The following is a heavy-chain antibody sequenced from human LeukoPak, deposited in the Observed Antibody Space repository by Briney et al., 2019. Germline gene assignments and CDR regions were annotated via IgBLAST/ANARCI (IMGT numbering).Heavy chain of an antibody. D-gene: IGHD3-9*01. Sequence: GGSLRLSCAASGFTFSSYEMNWVRQAPGKGLEWVSYISSSGSTIYYADSVKGQFTISRDNAKNSLYLQMNSLRAEDTAVYYCARDHHYDILTGYPSFGYWGQGTLVTVSS. CDR1: GFTFSSYE. V-gene: IGHV3-48*03. J-gene: IGHJ4*02. CDR2: ISSSGSTI. CDR3: ARDHHYDILTGYPSFGY.